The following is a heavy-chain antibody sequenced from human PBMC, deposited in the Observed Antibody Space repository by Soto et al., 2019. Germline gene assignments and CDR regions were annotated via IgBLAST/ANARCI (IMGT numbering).Heavy chain of an antibody. CDR1: GFTFSSYG. CDR3: ARAGRITIFGGVTLDYFDY. V-gene: IGHV3-33*01. J-gene: IGHJ4*02. CDR2: IWYDGSNK. D-gene: IGHD3-3*01. Sequence: QVQLVESGGGVVQPGRSLRLSCAASGFTFSSYGMHWVRQAPGKGLEWVAVIWYDGSNKYYADSVKGRFTISRDNSKNTLYLQMNSLRAEDTAVYYCARAGRITIFGGVTLDYFDYWGQGTLVTVSS.